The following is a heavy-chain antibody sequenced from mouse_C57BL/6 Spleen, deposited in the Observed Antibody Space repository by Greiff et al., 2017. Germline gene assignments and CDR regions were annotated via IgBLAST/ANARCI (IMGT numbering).Heavy chain of an antibody. CDR2: ISDGGSYT. J-gene: IGHJ4*01. V-gene: IGHV5-4*01. CDR1: GFTFSSYA. D-gene: IGHD2-1*01. Sequence: EVLLVESGGGLVKPGGSLKLSCAASGFTFSSYAMSWVRQTPEKRLEWVATISDGGSYTYYPDNVKGRFTISRDNAKNNLYLEMSHLKSEETAMYYCAVGNSYYYARDYWGQETSVTVST. CDR3: AVGNSYYYARDY.